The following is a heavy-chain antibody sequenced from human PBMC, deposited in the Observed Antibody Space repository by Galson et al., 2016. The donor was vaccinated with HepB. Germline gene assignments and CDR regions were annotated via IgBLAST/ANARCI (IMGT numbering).Heavy chain of an antibody. D-gene: IGHD7-27*01. Sequence: LRLSCAASGFTVGNNYMSWVRQAPGKGLEXXSLXXXGGXXLYADSVKGRFSISRDNSKNTLYLHVNSLSAEDTAVYYCARNPGAINWGWGQGTLVTVSS. CDR1: GFTVGNNY. CDR3: ARNPGAINWG. CDR2: XXXGGXX. V-gene: IGHV3-66*01. J-gene: IGHJ4*02.